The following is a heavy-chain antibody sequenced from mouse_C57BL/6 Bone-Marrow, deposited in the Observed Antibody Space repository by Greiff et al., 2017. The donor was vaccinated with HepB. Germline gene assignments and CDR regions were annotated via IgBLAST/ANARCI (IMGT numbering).Heavy chain of an antibody. CDR3: ARDDYEEWFAY. J-gene: IGHJ3*01. V-gene: IGHV1-50*01. D-gene: IGHD2-4*01. CDR2: IDPSDSYT. CDR1: GYTFTSYW. Sequence: QVQLQQPGAELVKPGASVKLSCKASGYTFTSYWMQWVKQRPGLGLEWIGEIDPSDSYTNYNQKFKGKATLTVDTSSSTAYMQLSSLTSEDSAVYYCARDDYEEWFAYWGQGTLVTVSA.